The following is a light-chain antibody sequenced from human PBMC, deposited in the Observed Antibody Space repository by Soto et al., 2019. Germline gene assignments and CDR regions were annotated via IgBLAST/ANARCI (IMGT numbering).Light chain of an antibody. Sequence: EIVLTQSPGTLSLSPGERATLSCRASQTISSGYLAWYQKKPGQSPRLLIYGASSRAIGIPDRFRGSGSGTDFTLTINRLEPEDFAVYYCQQYGSSPITFGQGTRLEIK. CDR1: QTISSGY. CDR3: QQYGSSPIT. CDR2: GAS. V-gene: IGKV3-20*01. J-gene: IGKJ5*01.